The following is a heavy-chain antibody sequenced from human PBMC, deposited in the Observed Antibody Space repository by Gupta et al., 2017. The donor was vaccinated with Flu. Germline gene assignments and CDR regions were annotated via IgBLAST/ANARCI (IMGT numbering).Heavy chain of an antibody. CDR3: ARDEGDVQMATVLDL. Sequence: QVQLRQWGAGLLKPSETLSLTCGVYGGSFTDHYWSWIRQPPGKGLEWLGEIHHSGSTNYNTYNPSLKSRVTISIDTSKNQIYLKVTSVTAADTAVYYCARDEGDVQMATVLDLWGQGSLVTVSS. J-gene: IGHJ4*02. V-gene: IGHV4-34*01. CDR2: IHHSGST. CDR1: GGSFTDHY. D-gene: IGHD5-24*01.